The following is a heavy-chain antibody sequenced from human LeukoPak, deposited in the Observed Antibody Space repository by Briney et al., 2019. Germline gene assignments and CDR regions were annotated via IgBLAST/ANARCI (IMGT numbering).Heavy chain of an antibody. CDR3: ARVSRDGYNYWGYFDY. Sequence: SETLSLTCTVSGGSISSYYWSRIRQPAGKGLEWIGRIYTSGSTNYNPSLKSRVTVSVDTSKNQFSLKLTSVTAADTAVYYCARVSRDGYNYWGYFDYWGQGTLVTVSS. D-gene: IGHD5-24*01. CDR1: GGSISSYY. V-gene: IGHV4-4*07. CDR2: IYTSGST. J-gene: IGHJ4*02.